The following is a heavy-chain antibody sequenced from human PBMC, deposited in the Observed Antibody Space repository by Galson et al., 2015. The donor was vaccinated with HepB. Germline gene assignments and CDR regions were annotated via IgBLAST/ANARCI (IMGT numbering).Heavy chain of an antibody. D-gene: IGHD4-17*01. CDR1: GFTFSSYG. Sequence: SLRLSCAASGFTFSSYGTHWVRQAPGKGLEWVAVIWYDGSNKYYADSVKGRFTISRDNSKNTLYLQMNSLRAEDTAVYYCAKEAPYDYGSPVDYWGQGTLVTVSS. CDR2: IWYDGSNK. V-gene: IGHV3-33*06. CDR3: AKEAPYDYGSPVDY. J-gene: IGHJ4*02.